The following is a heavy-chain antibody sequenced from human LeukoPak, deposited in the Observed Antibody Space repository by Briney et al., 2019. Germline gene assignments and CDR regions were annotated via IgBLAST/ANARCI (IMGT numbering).Heavy chain of an antibody. Sequence: GGSLRLSCAASGFTFSSYWMHWVRQAPGKGLVWVSRINSDGSSTSYADSVKGRFTISRDNAKNTLYLQMNSLRAEDTAVYYCARAKAYCSGGSCYPFFDYWGQGTLVTVSS. V-gene: IGHV3-74*01. J-gene: IGHJ4*02. CDR1: GFTFSSYW. D-gene: IGHD2-15*01. CDR3: ARAKAYCSGGSCYPFFDY. CDR2: INSDGSST.